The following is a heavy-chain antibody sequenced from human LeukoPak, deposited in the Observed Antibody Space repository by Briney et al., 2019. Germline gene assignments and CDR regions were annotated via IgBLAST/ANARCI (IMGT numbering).Heavy chain of an antibody. CDR3: ARGSVQLRLRDTYYYMDV. V-gene: IGHV3-20*04. Sequence: GGSLRLSCAASGFTFDDYAMNWVRQVPGRGLEWVSGINWNGRITEYADSVKDRFTISGQNTKNSLYLYMNNLGGEDTALYFCARGSVQLRLRDTYYYMDVWGKGTTVTVSS. D-gene: IGHD5-18*01. J-gene: IGHJ6*03. CDR1: GFTFDDYA. CDR2: INWNGRIT.